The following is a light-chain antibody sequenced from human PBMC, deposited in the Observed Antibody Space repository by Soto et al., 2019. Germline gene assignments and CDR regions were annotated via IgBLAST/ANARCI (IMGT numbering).Light chain of an antibody. V-gene: IGKV3-20*01. Sequence: EIVLTQSPGTLSLAPGERATLSCRASQDLISDYLAWYQQKPGQPPRLLIYGASSRATGIPDRFSGSGSGTDFTLTISRLEPEDFAVYYCQQHGGSPIAFGQGTRLEIK. CDR1: QDLISDY. CDR2: GAS. J-gene: IGKJ5*01. CDR3: QQHGGSPIA.